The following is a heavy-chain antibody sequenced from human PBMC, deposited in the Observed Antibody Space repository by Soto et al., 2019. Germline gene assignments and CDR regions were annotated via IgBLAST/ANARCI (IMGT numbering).Heavy chain of an antibody. Sequence: GGSLRRSDAASRCTFSTYRMIWVRQPPGKGLEWVASINFNSKDINYADSVKGRFTISRDNAENSLYLQMNSLRADDTAVYYCANYYYYYMPLWGTGTTVPVSS. CDR1: RCTFSTYR. CDR3: ANYYYYYMPL. V-gene: IGHV3-21*01. J-gene: IGHJ6*03. CDR2: INFNSKDI.